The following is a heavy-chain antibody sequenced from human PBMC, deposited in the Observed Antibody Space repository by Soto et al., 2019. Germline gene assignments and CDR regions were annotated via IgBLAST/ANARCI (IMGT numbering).Heavy chain of an antibody. D-gene: IGHD3-16*01. V-gene: IGHV3-33*01. Sequence: GGSLRLSCKASGFTFNDFGMHWVRQAPGKGLEWVSAIWYDGSYQYYADSVRGRFTTSRDNSNNTLLLEMNSLRVEDTAVYYCARDRLITYGAKIAPDHWGQGALVTVSS. CDR2: IWYDGSYQ. CDR3: ARDRLITYGAKIAPDH. CDR1: GFTFNDFG. J-gene: IGHJ5*02.